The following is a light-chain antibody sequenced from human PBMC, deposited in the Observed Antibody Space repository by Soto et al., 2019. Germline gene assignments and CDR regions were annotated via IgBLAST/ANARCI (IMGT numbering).Light chain of an antibody. CDR1: FPNIGSNS. CDR2: TDN. V-gene: IGLV1-44*01. J-gene: IGLJ2*01. CDR3: AAWDDSLNRLL. Sequence: QSVLTQPPSASGTPGQMVTISCSGSFPNIGSNSVNWYQQLPESAPKLLIFTDNQRPSGVPDRFSGSKSGTSASLAISGLQSDDEAHYHCAAWDDSLNRLLFGGGTKLTVL.